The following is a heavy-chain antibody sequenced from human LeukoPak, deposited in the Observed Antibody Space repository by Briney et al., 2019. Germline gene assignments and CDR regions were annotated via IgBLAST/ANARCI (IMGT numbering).Heavy chain of an antibody. J-gene: IGHJ5*02. CDR2: IEPDGSGK. CDR1: GFNFRDYW. Sequence: GGSLRLSCAASGFNFRDYWMSWVRQAPGKGLEWVANIEPDGSGKYYGDSVKGRFSISRDNAKKSLYLQMNSLKSEDTAVYYCITEPPMDFFVVLPAWGQGTLVTVSS. V-gene: IGHV3-7*03. D-gene: IGHD2-2*01. CDR3: ITEPPMDFFVVLPA.